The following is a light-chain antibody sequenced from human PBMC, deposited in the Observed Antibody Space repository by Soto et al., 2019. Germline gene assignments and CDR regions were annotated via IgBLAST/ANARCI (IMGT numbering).Light chain of an antibody. Sequence: QSALTQPASVSGSPGQSITISCTGTSSDVGGYNSVSWYRQDPGKPPKLMIYDVTNRPSGVSNRFSGSKSGNTASLTISGLQAEDEADYYCSSFTSDITYVFGTGTKVTVL. CDR1: SSDVGGYNS. J-gene: IGLJ1*01. CDR2: DVT. V-gene: IGLV2-14*01. CDR3: SSFTSDITYV.